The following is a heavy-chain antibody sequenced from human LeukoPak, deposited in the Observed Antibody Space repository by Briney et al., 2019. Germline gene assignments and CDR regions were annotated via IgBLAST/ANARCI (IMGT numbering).Heavy chain of an antibody. D-gene: IGHD2-2*01. J-gene: IGHJ5*02. CDR2: ISAYNGNT. CDR3: ARAGYCSSTSCYHQPNNWFDP. Sequence: ASVKVSCKASGYTFTSYGNSWVRQAPGQGLEWMGWISAYNGNTNYAQKLQGRVTMTTDTSTSTAYMELRSLRSDDTAVYYCARAGYCSSTSCYHQPNNWFDPWGQGTLVTVSS. CDR1: GYTFTSYG. V-gene: IGHV1-18*01.